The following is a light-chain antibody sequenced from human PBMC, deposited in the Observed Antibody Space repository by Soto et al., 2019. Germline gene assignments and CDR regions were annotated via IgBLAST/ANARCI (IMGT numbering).Light chain of an antibody. CDR2: LNSDGSH. Sequence: QLVLTHSPSASASLGASVKLTCTLSSGHSSYAIAWHQQQPEKGPRYLMKLNSDGSHSKGDGIPDRFSGSSSGAERYLTISSLQSEDEADYYCQTWGTGIPVFGGGTKVTVL. CDR1: SGHSSYA. CDR3: QTWGTGIPV. J-gene: IGLJ2*01. V-gene: IGLV4-69*01.